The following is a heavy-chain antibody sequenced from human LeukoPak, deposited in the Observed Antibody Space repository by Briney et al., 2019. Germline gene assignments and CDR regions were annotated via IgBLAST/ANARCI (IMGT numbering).Heavy chain of an antibody. V-gene: IGHV4-59*11. CDR2: INYSGST. CDR1: GGSISSHY. CDR3: ARGVRQDYYDSSGSLFDY. Sequence: PSETLSLTCTVSGGSISSHYWSWIRQPPGKGLEWIGYINYSGSTNYNPSLKSRVTMSVDTSKDQFSLKLSSVTAADTAVYYRARGVRQDYYDSSGSLFDYWGQGTLVSVSS. D-gene: IGHD3-22*01. J-gene: IGHJ4*02.